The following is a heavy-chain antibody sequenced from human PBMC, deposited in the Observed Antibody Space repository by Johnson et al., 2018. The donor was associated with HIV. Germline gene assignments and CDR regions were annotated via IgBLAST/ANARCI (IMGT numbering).Heavy chain of an antibody. J-gene: IGHJ3*02. Sequence: VQLVESGGGLVQPGGSLRLSCAASGFTFSSYAMSWVRQAPGKGLEWVSAISGSGGSTYYTDSVKGRFTISRDNSKNTLYLQMNSLRVEDTAVYYCARDGFYYGSGSYYVAFDIWGQGTMVT. V-gene: IGHV3-23*04. CDR1: GFTFSSYA. CDR2: ISGSGGST. D-gene: IGHD3-10*01. CDR3: ARDGFYYGSGSYYVAFDI.